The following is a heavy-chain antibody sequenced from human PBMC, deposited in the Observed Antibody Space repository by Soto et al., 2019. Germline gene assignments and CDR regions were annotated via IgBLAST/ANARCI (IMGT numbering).Heavy chain of an antibody. CDR3: AALTYYYDSSGPFDAFDI. Sequence: ASVKVSCKVSGYTLTELSMHWVRQAPGKGFEWMGGFDPEDGETIYAQKFQGRVTMTEDTSTDIAYMELSSLRCEDTAVYYCAALTYYYDSSGPFDAFDIWGQGTMVTVS. CDR1: GYTLTELS. CDR2: FDPEDGET. V-gene: IGHV1-24*01. J-gene: IGHJ3*02. D-gene: IGHD3-22*01.